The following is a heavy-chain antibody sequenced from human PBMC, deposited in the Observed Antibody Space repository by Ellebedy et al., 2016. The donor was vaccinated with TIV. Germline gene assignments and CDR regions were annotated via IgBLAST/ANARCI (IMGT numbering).Heavy chain of an antibody. Sequence: SVKVSCXASGYTFTSYGISWVRQAPGQGLEWMGGIIPIFGTANYAQKFQGRVTITADESTSTAYMELSSLRSEDTAVYYCARGGSSGNDYWGQGTLVTVSS. CDR2: IIPIFGTA. CDR1: GYTFTSYG. V-gene: IGHV1-69*13. J-gene: IGHJ4*02. D-gene: IGHD3-10*01. CDR3: ARGGSSGNDY.